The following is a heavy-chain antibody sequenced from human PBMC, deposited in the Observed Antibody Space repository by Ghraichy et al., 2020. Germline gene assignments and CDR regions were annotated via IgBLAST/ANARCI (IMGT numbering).Heavy chain of an antibody. J-gene: IGHJ4*02. CDR3: TTDLPLNNWGSFGFDY. Sequence: GGSLRLSCAASGFTFSNAWMSWVRQAPGKGLEWVGRIKSKNDGGTTDYAAPVKGRFTISRDDSKNTLYLQMNSLKTEDTAVYYCTTDLPLNNWGSFGFDYWGQGTLVTVSS. V-gene: IGHV3-15*01. CDR2: IKSKNDGGTT. D-gene: IGHD7-27*01. CDR1: GFTFSNAW.